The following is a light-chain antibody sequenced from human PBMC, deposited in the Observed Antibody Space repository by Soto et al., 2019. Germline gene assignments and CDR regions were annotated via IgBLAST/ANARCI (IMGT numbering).Light chain of an antibody. V-gene: IGLV2-14*01. J-gene: IGLJ2*01. CDR1: SSDVGGYRY. CDR2: GVT. CDR3: SSYTTTNTVI. Sequence: QSALTQPASVSGSPGQSITISCTGTSSDVGGYRYVSWYQQHPGKAPKLLTYGVTNRPSGVSSRFSGSKSGNTASLTISGLQAEDEADYYCSSYTTTNTVIFGGGTKVTVL.